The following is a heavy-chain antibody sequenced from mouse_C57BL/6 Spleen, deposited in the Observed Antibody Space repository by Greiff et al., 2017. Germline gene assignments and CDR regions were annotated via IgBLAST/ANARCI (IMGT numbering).Heavy chain of an antibody. V-gene: IGHV1-69*01. CDR1: GYTFTSYW. Sequence: VQLQQPGAELVMPGASVKLSCKASGYTFTSYWMHWVKQRPGQGLEWIGEIDPSDSYTNYNQKFKGKSTLTVDKSSSTAYMQLSSLTSEDSAVYYCASWYSYAFAYWGQGTSVTVSS. D-gene: IGHD1-1*02. J-gene: IGHJ4*01. CDR2: IDPSDSYT. CDR3: ASWYSYAFAY.